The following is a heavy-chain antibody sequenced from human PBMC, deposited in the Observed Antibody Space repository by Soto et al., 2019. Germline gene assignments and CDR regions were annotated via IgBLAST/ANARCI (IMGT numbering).Heavy chain of an antibody. CDR3: ARGIAAAG. Sequence: SETLSLTCTVSGGSISSYYWSWIRQPPGKGLEWIGYMYFRGSTNYNPSLKSRVTISVDTSKNQFSLKLSSVTAADTAVYYCARGIAAAGWGKGTQVTVSS. CDR2: MYFRGST. CDR1: GGSISSYY. D-gene: IGHD6-13*01. J-gene: IGHJ4*02. V-gene: IGHV4-59*12.